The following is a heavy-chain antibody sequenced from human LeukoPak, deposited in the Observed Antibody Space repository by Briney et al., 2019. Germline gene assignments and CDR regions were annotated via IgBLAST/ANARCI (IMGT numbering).Heavy chain of an antibody. CDR2: IWNDANTK. CDR3: AELGITMIGGV. D-gene: IGHD3-10*02. CDR1: GFNFKNYG. V-gene: IGHV3-30*02. J-gene: IGHJ6*04. Sequence: GGSLRLSCAASGFNFKNYGTHWVRQAPRKGLERVSIIWNDANTKFYADSVKGRFTISRDNSKNTLFLQMNSLRDDDTAVYYCAELGITMIGGVWGKGTTVTISS.